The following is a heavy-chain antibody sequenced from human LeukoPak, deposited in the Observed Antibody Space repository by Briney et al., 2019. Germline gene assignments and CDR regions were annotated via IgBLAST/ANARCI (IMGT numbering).Heavy chain of an antibody. CDR2: IYYGGYT. D-gene: IGHD2-2*01. CDR1: GGSISTSGYY. CDR3: ARGPRGYCSSTSCRGGKYYYGMDV. Sequence: SETLSLTCTVSGGSISTSGYYWGWVRQPPGRGLEWIGSIYYGGYTYYNPSLKSRATISEDTSKNQFSLKLYSVTAADTAVYYCARGPRGYCSSTSCRGGKYYYGMDVWGQGTTVTVSS. J-gene: IGHJ6*02. V-gene: IGHV4-39*01.